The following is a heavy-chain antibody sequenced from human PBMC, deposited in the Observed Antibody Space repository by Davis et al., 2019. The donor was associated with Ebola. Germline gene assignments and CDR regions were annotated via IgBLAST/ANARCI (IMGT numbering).Heavy chain of an antibody. V-gene: IGHV4-4*02. CDR1: GGSISSSNW. CDR2: IYYSGST. D-gene: IGHD3-3*01. Sequence: MPSETLSLTCAVSGGSISSSNWWSWVRQHPGKGLEWIGYIYYSGSTNYNPSLKSRVTISVDTSKNQFSLKLSSVTAADTAVYYCTRGSGYDFWTVDYWGQGTLVTVSS. CDR3: TRGSGYDFWTVDY. J-gene: IGHJ4*02.